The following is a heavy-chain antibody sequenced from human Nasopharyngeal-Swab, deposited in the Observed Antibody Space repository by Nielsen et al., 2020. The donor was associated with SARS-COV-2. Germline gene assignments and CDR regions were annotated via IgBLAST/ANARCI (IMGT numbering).Heavy chain of an antibody. Sequence: SVKVSCKASGGTFSSYAISWLRQAPGQGLEWMGGIIPIFGTANYAQKFQGRVTITADEFTSTAYMELSSLRSEDTAVYYCARGGGEELWSKNYYYYGMDVWGQGTTVTVPS. V-gene: IGHV1-69*13. D-gene: IGHD5-18*01. J-gene: IGHJ6*02. CDR3: ARGGGEELWSKNYYYYGMDV. CDR1: GGTFSSYA. CDR2: IIPIFGTA.